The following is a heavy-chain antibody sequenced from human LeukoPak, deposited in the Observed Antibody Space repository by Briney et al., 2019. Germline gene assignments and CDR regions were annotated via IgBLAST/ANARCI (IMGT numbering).Heavy chain of an antibody. CDR3: ASDTTSSGWLPHYGMDV. V-gene: IGHV4-4*02. D-gene: IGHD6-19*01. J-gene: IGHJ6*02. Sequence: KTSGTLSLTCALSGDSISSSNWWSWVHQPPGKGLEWIGEIYHSGSTNYNPSLKSRVTISVDKSKNQFSLKLSSVTAADTAVYYCASDTTSSGWLPHYGMDVWGQGTTVTVSS. CDR1: GDSISSSNW. CDR2: IYHSGST.